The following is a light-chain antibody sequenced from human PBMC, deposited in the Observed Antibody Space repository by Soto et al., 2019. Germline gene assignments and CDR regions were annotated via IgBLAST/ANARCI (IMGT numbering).Light chain of an antibody. CDR3: QQFFSVPLT. J-gene: IGKJ4*01. V-gene: IGKV4-1*01. CDR1: QSVLYTSNNKNY. CDR2: GAS. Sequence: DIVMTQSPGSLTVSLGERATINCTSSQSVLYTSNNKNYVAWYQQKPGQPPKLLIYGASTRESGVPDRFSGSGSGTDFTFTVSSLQAEDAAVYFCQQFFSVPLTFGGGTKVEIK.